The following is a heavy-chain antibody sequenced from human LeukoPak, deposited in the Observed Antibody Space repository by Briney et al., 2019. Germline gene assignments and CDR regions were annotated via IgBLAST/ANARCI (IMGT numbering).Heavy chain of an antibody. D-gene: IGHD2-8*01. CDR2: VRFDGSDK. Sequence: GGSLRLSCAASGFTFRSHDMHWVRQAPGKGLEWVTSVRFDGSDKKYADSVKGRFTIYRDNSKNTLSLQMISLRTEDTAMYYCAKSLYPDAFDIWGPGTMVTVS. CDR3: AKSLYPDAFDI. CDR1: GFTFRSHD. V-gene: IGHV3-30*02. J-gene: IGHJ3*02.